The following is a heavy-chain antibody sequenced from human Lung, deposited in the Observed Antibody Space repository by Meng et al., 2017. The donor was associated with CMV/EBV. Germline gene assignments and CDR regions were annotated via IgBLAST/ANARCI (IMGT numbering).Heavy chain of an antibody. J-gene: IGHJ4*02. V-gene: IGHV3-53*01. Sequence: GGSXRLXCAASGLTVGSNYISWVRQAPGKGLEWVALIYRGGITSYADSVKGRFTIARDNSKNTVYLQMNSLRAEDTAMYYCARDRRARGYYYDSSGYFDYWGQGTLVTVSS. CDR2: IYRGGIT. CDR3: ARDRRARGYYYDSSGYFDY. CDR1: GLTVGSNY. D-gene: IGHD3-22*01.